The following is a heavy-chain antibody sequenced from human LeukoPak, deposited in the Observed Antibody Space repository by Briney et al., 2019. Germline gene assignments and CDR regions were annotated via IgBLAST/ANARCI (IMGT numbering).Heavy chain of an antibody. CDR1: GFTFSSYA. Sequence: GGSLRLSCAASGFTFSSYAMSWVRQVPGKGLEWVSAISGSGGSTYYADSVKGRFTISRDNSKNTLYLQMNSLRAEDTAVFYCAKGHSYGSNDYWGQGTLVTVSS. CDR3: AKGHSYGSNDY. D-gene: IGHD5-18*01. CDR2: ISGSGGST. V-gene: IGHV3-23*01. J-gene: IGHJ4*02.